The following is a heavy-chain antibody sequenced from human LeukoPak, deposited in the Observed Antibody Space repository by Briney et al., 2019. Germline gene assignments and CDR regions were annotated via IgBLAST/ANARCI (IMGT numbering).Heavy chain of an antibody. Sequence: GGSLRLSCAASGFTFSTYGMSWVRQAPGKGLEWVSGISGSGGSKYYADSVKGRFTISRDNAKNSLYLQMNSLRAEDTAVYYCARDAGYGYDRFDYWGQGTQVTVSS. D-gene: IGHD5-18*01. V-gene: IGHV3-23*01. J-gene: IGHJ4*02. CDR3: ARDAGYGYDRFDY. CDR2: ISGSGGSK. CDR1: GFTFSTYG.